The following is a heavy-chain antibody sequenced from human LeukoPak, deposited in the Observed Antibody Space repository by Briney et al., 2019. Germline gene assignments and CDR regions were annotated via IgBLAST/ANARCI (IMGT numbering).Heavy chain of an antibody. CDR3: AKFISIAVAGYFDY. D-gene: IGHD6-19*01. J-gene: IGHJ4*02. Sequence: GGSLRLSCAASGFTFTGYAMSWVRQAPGKGLEWVSAISGSGGSTYYADSVKGRFTISRDNSKNTLYLQMNSLRAEDTAVYYCAKFISIAVAGYFDYWGQGTLVTVSS. CDR1: GFTFTGYA. V-gene: IGHV3-23*01. CDR2: ISGSGGST.